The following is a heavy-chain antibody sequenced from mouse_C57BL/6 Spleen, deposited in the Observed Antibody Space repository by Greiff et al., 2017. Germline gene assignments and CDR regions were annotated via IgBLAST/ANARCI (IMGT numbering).Heavy chain of an antibody. Sequence: QVQLQQPGAELVKPGASVKLSCKASGYTFTSYWMHWVKQRPGQGLEWIGMIHPNSGSTNYNEKFKSKATLTVDKPSSTAYMQLSSLTSEDSAVYYCAGSSGYWFAYWGQGTLVTVSA. V-gene: IGHV1-64*01. J-gene: IGHJ3*01. CDR2: IHPNSGST. CDR1: GYTFTSYW. D-gene: IGHD3-2*02. CDR3: AGSSGYWFAY.